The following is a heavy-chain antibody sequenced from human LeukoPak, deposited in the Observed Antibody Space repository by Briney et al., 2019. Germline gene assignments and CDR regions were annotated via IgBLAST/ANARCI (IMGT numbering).Heavy chain of an antibody. CDR2: IYTSGST. J-gene: IGHJ5*02. Sequence: SETLSLTCTVSGGSISSYYWSWIRQPAGKGLEWIGRIYTSGSTNYNPSLKSRVTMSVDTSKNQFSLKLSSVTAADTAVYYCASLYCGGDCYSGSWFDPWGQGTLVTVSS. D-gene: IGHD2-21*02. CDR3: ASLYCGGDCYSGSWFDP. V-gene: IGHV4-4*07. CDR1: GGSISSYY.